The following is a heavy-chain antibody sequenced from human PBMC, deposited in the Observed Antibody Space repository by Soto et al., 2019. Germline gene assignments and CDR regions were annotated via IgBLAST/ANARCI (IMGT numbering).Heavy chain of an antibody. CDR2: IYWDDDK. D-gene: IGHD6-19*01. Sequence: GSGPTLVNPTQTLTLTCTFSGFSLSTSGVGVGWIRQPPGKALEWLALIYWDDDKRYSPSLKSRLTITKDTSKNQVVLTMTNMDPVDTATYYCAHTRSGWVYSSGWYGTYGWFDPWGQGTLVTVSS. CDR3: AHTRSGWVYSSGWYGTYGWFDP. V-gene: IGHV2-5*02. CDR1: GFSLSTSGVG. J-gene: IGHJ5*02.